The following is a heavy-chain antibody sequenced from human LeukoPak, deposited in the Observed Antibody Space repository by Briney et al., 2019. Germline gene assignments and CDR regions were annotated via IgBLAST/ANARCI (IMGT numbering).Heavy chain of an antibody. V-gene: IGHV3-48*03. D-gene: IGHD3-10*02. CDR3: AELGITMIGGV. CDR2: ISSSGSTI. Sequence: GGSLRLSCAASGFTFSSYEMNWVRQTPGKGLEWVSYISSSGSTIYYADSVKGRFTISRDNAMNSLYLQMNSLRAEDTAVYYCAELGITMIGGVWGKGTTVTISS. J-gene: IGHJ6*04. CDR1: GFTFSSYE.